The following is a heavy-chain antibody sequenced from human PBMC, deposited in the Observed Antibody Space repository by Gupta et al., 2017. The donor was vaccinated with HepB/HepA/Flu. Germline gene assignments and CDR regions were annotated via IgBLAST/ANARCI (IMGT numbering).Heavy chain of an antibody. CDR3: ARGSPDTAMVTVVYYYMDV. CDR2: INHSGST. D-gene: IGHD5-18*01. Sequence: QVQLQQWGAGLLKPSETLSLTCAVYGGSFSASYWSWIRQPPGKGLEWIGEINHSGSTNYNPSLKSRVTISVDTSKNQFSLKLSSVTAADTAVYYGARGSPDTAMVTVVYYYMDVWGKGTTVTVSS. V-gene: IGHV4-34*01. J-gene: IGHJ6*03. CDR1: GGSFSASY.